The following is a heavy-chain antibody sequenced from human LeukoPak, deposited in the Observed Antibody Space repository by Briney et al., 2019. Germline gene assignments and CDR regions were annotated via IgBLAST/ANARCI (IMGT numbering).Heavy chain of an antibody. CDR3: AREDYYDSSGYPY. CDR1: GFTFSTCS. V-gene: IGHV3-48*01. Sequence: GSLRLSCTASGFTFSTCSMNWVRQAPGKGLEWLSYISTTSSTIYYADSVKGRFTISRDNAKNSLYLQMNSLRAEDTAVYYCAREDYYDSSGYPYWGQGTLVTVSS. CDR2: ISTTSSTI. D-gene: IGHD3-22*01. J-gene: IGHJ4*02.